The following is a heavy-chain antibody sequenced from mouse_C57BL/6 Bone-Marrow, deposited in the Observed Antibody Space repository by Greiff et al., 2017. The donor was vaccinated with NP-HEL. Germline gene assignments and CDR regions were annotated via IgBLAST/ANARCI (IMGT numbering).Heavy chain of an antibody. Sequence: QVQLQQPGAELVKPGASVKLSCKASGYTFTSYWMQWVKQRPGQGLEWIGEIDPSDSYTNYNQKFQGKATLTVDTASSTAYMQLSSLTSEDSAVYYCARSGDVDYVRYGMDYWGQGTSVTVSS. CDR3: ARSGDVDYVRYGMDY. V-gene: IGHV1-50*01. J-gene: IGHJ4*01. CDR1: GYTFTSYW. CDR2: IDPSDSYT. D-gene: IGHD2-13*01.